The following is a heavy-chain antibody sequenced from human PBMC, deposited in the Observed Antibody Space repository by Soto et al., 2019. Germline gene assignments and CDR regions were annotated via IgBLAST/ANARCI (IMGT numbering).Heavy chain of an antibody. CDR2: ISGGGGRI. D-gene: IGHD2-2*01. Sequence: EVQLLESGGGLVQPGGSLRLSCAASGFTFSNYDMSWVRQAPGKGLEWVSTISGGGGRIYYADSVKGRFTISRDNSKHTLYMQLNSLTAEATAVYYCAKRPASLICFDYWGQGTLVTVSS. J-gene: IGHJ4*02. CDR1: GFTFSNYD. V-gene: IGHV3-23*01. CDR3: AKRPASLICFDY.